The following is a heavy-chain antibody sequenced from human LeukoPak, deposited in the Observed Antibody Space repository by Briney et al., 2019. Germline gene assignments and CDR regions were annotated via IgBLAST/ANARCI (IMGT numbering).Heavy chain of an antibody. CDR2: INPNSGGT. D-gene: IGHD3-10*01. CDR1: GYTFTGYY. CDR3: ARATRLWFGELPPDY. J-gene: IGHJ4*02. Sequence: ASVKVSCKASGYTFTGYYMHWVRQAPGQGLEWMGWINPNSGGTNYAQKFQGRVTMTRDTSISTAYMELSRLRSDDTAVYYCARATRLWFGELPPDYWGQGTLVTVSS. V-gene: IGHV1-2*02.